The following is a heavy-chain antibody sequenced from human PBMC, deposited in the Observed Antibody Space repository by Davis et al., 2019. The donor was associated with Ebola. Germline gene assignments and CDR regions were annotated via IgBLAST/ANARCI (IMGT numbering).Heavy chain of an antibody. CDR3: ARQFPYDMGGAWFDP. D-gene: IGHD3-9*01. Sequence: PSETLSLTCTVSGGSISSGGYYWGWIRQPPGKGLEWIGSIYYSGSTYYNPSLKSRVTISVDTSKNQFSLKLSSVTAADTAVYYCARQFPYDMGGAWFDPWGQGTLVTVSS. J-gene: IGHJ5*02. V-gene: IGHV4-39*01. CDR2: IYYSGST. CDR1: GGSISSGGYY.